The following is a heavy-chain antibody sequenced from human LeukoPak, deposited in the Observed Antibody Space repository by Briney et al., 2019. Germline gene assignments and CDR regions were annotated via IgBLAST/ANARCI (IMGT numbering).Heavy chain of an antibody. CDR3: GKDYGSGWHCYDY. J-gene: IGHJ4*02. D-gene: IGHD6-19*01. CDR1: GFTFSSYA. CDR2: ISGSGVST. V-gene: IGHV3-23*01. Sequence: PGGSLRLSCAASGFTFSSYAMSWVRQAPGKGLEWVSAISGSGVSTYYADSVKGRFTISRDNSKNTLYLQMNRLRAEDTAVYYCGKDYGSGWHCYDYWGQGTLVTVSS.